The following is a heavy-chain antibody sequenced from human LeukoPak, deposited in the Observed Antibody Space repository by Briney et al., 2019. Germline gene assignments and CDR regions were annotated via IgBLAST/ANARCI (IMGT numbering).Heavy chain of an antibody. D-gene: IGHD6-13*01. CDR3: ARARYESKSGIDY. V-gene: IGHV1-69*04. J-gene: IGHJ4*02. CDR1: GGTFSSYA. Sequence: SVKVPCKASGGTFSSYAISWVRQAPGQGLEWMGRIIPILGIANYAQKFQGRVTITADKSTSTAYMELSSLRSEDTAVYYCARARYESKSGIDYWGQGTLVTVSS. CDR2: IIPILGIA.